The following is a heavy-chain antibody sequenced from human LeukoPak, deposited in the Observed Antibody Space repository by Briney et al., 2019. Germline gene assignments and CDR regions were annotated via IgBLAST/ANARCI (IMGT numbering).Heavy chain of an antibody. J-gene: IGHJ6*02. V-gene: IGHV4-34*01. CDR3: ARVGRGYSSSWTPRRDYYYYGMDV. CDR1: GGSFSGYY. CDR2: INHSGST. Sequence: SETLSLTCAVYGGSFSGYYWSWIRQPPGKGVEGIGEINHSGSTNYNPSLNSRVTISVDTSKNQFSLKLSSVTAADTAVYYCARVGRGYSSSWTPRRDYYYYGMDVWGQGTTVTVSS. D-gene: IGHD6-13*01.